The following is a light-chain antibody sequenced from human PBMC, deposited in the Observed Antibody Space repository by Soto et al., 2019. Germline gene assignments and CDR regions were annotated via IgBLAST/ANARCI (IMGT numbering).Light chain of an antibody. CDR3: QQYDTYWT. CDR1: QSISSW. CDR2: KAS. Sequence: DIQMTQSPSTLSASVGDRVIITCRASQSISSWLAWYQQKPGKAPKLLIYKASTLESGVPSRFSGSGSATDFTLTISSLQPDDFATYYCQQYDTYWTFGQGTKVEIK. V-gene: IGKV1-5*03. J-gene: IGKJ1*01.